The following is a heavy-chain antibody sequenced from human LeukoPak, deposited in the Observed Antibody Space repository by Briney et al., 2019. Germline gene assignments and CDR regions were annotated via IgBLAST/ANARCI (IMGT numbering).Heavy chain of an antibody. CDR3: ARQTGSGLFILP. CDR1: NVSISFYY. D-gene: IGHD3/OR15-3a*01. J-gene: IGHJ4*02. CDR2: IYYSGNT. Sequence: SETLSLTCTVSNVSISFYYWSWLRQPAGKGLEWIGSIYYSGNTYYNASLKSQVSISIDTSKNQFSLRLTSVTAADTAVYYCARQTGSGLFILPGGQGTLVTVSS. V-gene: IGHV4-59*05.